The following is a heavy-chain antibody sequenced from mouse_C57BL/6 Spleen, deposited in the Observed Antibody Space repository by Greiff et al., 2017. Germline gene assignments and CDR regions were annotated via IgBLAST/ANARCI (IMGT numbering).Heavy chain of an antibody. J-gene: IGHJ3*01. D-gene: IGHD2-4*01. V-gene: IGHV1-50*01. CDR3: ARKGIYYDYPWFAY. CDR2: IDPSDSYT. CDR1: GYTFTSYW. Sequence: VQLQQPGAELVKPGASVKLSCKASGYTFTSYWMQWVKQRPGQGLEWIGEIDPSDSYTNYNQKFKGKATLTVDTSSSTAYMQLSSLTSEDSAVYDCARKGIYYDYPWFAYWGQGTLVTVSA.